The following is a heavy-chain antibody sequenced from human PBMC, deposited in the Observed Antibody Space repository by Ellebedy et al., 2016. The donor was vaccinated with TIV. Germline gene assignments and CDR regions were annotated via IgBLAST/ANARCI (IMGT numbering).Heavy chain of an antibody. V-gene: IGHV1-18*01. D-gene: IGHD2-15*01. CDR1: GYTFTSYD. Sequence: AASVKVSCKTSGYTFTSYDMIWVRQAPGQGLEWMGWISTYSGNTKYAQKFQGRVTMTTDTSTGTAYMELRSLTSDDTAVYYCAREADSDALDIWGQGTMVIVSS. J-gene: IGHJ3*02. CDR2: ISTYSGNT. CDR3: AREADSDALDI.